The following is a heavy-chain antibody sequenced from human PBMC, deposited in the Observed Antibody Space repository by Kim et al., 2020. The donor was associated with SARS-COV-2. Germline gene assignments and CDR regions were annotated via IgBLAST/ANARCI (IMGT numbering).Heavy chain of an antibody. J-gene: IGHJ3*02. V-gene: IGHV1-3*01. CDR1: GYTFTSYA. D-gene: IGHD3-22*01. CDR2: INAGNGNT. CDR3: ARRRDNKRYQKYDSSGYYPSNAFDI. Sequence: ASVKVSCKASGYTFTSYAMHWVRQAPGQRLEWMGWINAGNGNTKYSQKFQGRVTITRDTSASTAYMELSSLRSEDTAVYYCARRRDNKRYQKYDSSGYYPSNAFDIWGQGTMVTVSS.